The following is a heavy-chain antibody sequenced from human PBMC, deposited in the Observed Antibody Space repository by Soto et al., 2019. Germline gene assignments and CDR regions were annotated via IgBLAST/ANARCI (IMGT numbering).Heavy chain of an antibody. CDR1: GFTFSDYA. V-gene: IGHV3-23*01. J-gene: IGHJ6*02. Sequence: VGSLRLSCLASGFTFSDYAMTWVRHVPGRGLEWVASLDGAGGSTYYADSVRGRFTISRDNSQNTLFLQMNSLRAEDTAVYYCAKDRLDGWMAHYYYYGMDVWGQGTTVTVSS. CDR2: LDGAGGST. CDR3: AKDRLDGWMAHYYYYGMDV. D-gene: IGHD6-19*01.